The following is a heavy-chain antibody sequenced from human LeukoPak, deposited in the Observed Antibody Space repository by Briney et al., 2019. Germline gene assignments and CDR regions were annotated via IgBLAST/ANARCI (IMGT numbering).Heavy chain of an antibody. CDR3: ARERGDIAAAGTAGGYYGMDV. CDR2: INPNSGGT. CDR1: GYTFTGYY. Sequence: ASVKVSCKASGYTFTGYYMHWVRQAPGQGLEWMGWINPNSGGTNYAQKFQGWVTMTRDTSISTAYMELSRLRSDDTAVYYCARERGDIAAAGTAGGYYGMDVWGQGTTVTVSS. D-gene: IGHD6-13*01. J-gene: IGHJ6*02. V-gene: IGHV1-2*04.